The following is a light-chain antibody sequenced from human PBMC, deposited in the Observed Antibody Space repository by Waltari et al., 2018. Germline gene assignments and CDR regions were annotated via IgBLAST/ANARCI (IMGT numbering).Light chain of an antibody. V-gene: IGLV2-8*01. CDR3: SSYGGSNNLV. Sequence: QSALTQPPSASGSPGQSVTISCTGTSSDIGGYDYVSWYQQHPGKAPKVLIYDVSNRPSGCPDRFSGSKSGHTASLTVSGLQAEDEADYYGSSYGGSNNLVFGGGTKLTVL. CDR2: DVS. J-gene: IGLJ3*02. CDR1: SSDIGGYDY.